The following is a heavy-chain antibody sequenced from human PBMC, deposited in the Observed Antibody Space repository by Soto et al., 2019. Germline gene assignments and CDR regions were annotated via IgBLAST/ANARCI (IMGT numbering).Heavy chain of an antibody. Sequence: ASETLSLTCTVSGGSVSSGSYYWRWIRQPPGKGLEWIGYIYYSGSTNYNPSLKSRVTISVDTSKNQFSLKLSSVTAEDTALYYCAPGAADDAFDIWGQGTMVTVSS. CDR3: APGAADDAFDI. D-gene: IGHD6-25*01. V-gene: IGHV4-61*01. J-gene: IGHJ3*02. CDR2: IYYSGST. CDR1: GGSVSSGSYY.